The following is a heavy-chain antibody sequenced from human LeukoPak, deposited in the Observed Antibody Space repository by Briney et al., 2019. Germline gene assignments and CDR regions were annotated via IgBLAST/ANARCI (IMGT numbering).Heavy chain of an antibody. CDR1: GYTFTSYD. CDR3: ATFTPYCTNGVCTDI. Sequence: GASVKVSCKASGYTFTSYDINWVRQATGQGLEWMGWMNPNSGNTGYAQKFQGRVTMTRNTSISTAYMELSSLRSEDTAVYYCATFTPYCTNGVCTDIWGQGTMVTVSS. CDR2: MNPNSGNT. J-gene: IGHJ3*02. D-gene: IGHD2-8*01. V-gene: IGHV1-8*01.